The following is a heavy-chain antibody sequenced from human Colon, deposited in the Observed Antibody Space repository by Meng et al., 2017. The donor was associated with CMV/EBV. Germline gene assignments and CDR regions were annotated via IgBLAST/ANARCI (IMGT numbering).Heavy chain of an antibody. CDR1: GLKSRSCD. D-gene: IGHD1/OR15-1a*01. Sequence: GGSLRLSCVGSGLKSRSCDKHWVRQAPGKGLVWVSRINSDGSSTTYADPVKGRFTFSRDNAKNTLYLQMNSLRAEDTAVYYCARANNHAMDVWGQGTTVTVSS. CDR3: ARANNHAMDV. J-gene: IGHJ6*02. V-gene: IGHV3-74*01. CDR2: INSDGSST.